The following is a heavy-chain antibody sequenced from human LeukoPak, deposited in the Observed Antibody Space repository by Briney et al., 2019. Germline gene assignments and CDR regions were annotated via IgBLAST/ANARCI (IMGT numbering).Heavy chain of an antibody. D-gene: IGHD2-15*01. Sequence: GGSLRLSCAASGFTFSSYWMHWVRQAPGKGLVWVSRINSDGSSTSYADSVKGRFTISRDNAKNSLYLQMNSLRAEDTAVYYCARGVVVVVAATHQDWFDPWGQGTLVTVSS. CDR1: GFTFSSYW. CDR3: ARGVVVVVAATHQDWFDP. J-gene: IGHJ5*02. CDR2: INSDGSST. V-gene: IGHV3-74*01.